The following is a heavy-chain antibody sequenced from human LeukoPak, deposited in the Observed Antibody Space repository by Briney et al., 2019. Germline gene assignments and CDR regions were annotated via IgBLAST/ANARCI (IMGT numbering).Heavy chain of an antibody. CDR2: IIPILGIA. D-gene: IGHD3-10*01. J-gene: IGHJ6*02. V-gene: IGHV1-69*04. CDR1: GGTFSSYA. Sequence: SVKVSCKASGGTFSSYAIGWVRQAPGQGLEWMGRIIPILGIANYAQKFQGRVTITADKSTSTAYMELSSLRPEDTAVYYCARDNYYGSGPYYYYYGMDVWGQGTTVTVSS. CDR3: ARDNYYGSGPYYYYYGMDV.